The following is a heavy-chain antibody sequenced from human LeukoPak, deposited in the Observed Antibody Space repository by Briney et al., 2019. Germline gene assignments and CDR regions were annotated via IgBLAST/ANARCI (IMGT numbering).Heavy chain of an antibody. CDR3: ARGGYTDIVVVPAVTFDY. Sequence: ASVKVSCKASGYTFTGYYMHWVRQAPGQGLEWMGWINPNSGGTNYAQKFQGRVTMTRDTSTSTVYMELSSLRSEDTAVYYCARGGYTDIVVVPAVTFDYWGQGTLVTVSS. D-gene: IGHD2-2*01. V-gene: IGHV1-2*02. CDR2: INPNSGGT. J-gene: IGHJ4*02. CDR1: GYTFTGYY.